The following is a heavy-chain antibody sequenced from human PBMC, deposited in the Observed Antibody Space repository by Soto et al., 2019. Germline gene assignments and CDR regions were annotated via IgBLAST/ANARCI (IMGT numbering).Heavy chain of an antibody. V-gene: IGHV1-46*01. D-gene: IGHD2-15*01. CDR2: INPSGGST. CDR1: GYTFTSYY. CDR3: ARGTEYCTGGSCQKAPLGT. J-gene: IGHJ3*01. Sequence: ASVKVSCKASGYTFTSYYMHWLRQAPGQGLEWMGIINPSGGSTSYAQKFQGRVTMTRDTSTSTVYMQLSSLRSEDTAVFYCARGTEYCTGGSCQKAPLGTWGQGTLVTV.